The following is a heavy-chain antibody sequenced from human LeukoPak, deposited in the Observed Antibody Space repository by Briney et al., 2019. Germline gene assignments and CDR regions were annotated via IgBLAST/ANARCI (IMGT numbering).Heavy chain of an antibody. Sequence: GGSLRLSCAASGFIFRYYGMNWVRQAPGKGLEWVSCISPSGGGTYYADSVKGRFTISRDDSKNTLYLQMNSLRAEDTAVYYCAKRGAEVGTTVAPGDYWGQGTLVTVSS. D-gene: IGHD1-26*01. V-gene: IGHV3-23*01. CDR2: ISPSGGGT. J-gene: IGHJ4*02. CDR3: AKRGAEVGTTVAPGDY. CDR1: GFIFRYYG.